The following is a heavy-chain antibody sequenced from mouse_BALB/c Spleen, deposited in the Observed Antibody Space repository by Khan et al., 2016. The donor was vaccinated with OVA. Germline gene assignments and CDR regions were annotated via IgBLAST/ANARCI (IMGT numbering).Heavy chain of an antibody. CDR2: ISYSGST. J-gene: IGHJ2*01. Sequence: VQLQESGPGLVKPSQSLSLTCTVTGYSITSGYGWNCIRQFPGNKLEWMGYISYSGSTNYNPSLKSLISITRDTSKNQFFLQLNSVTTEDTATYYCARTARIKYWGQGTTLTVSS. D-gene: IGHD1-2*01. CDR1: GYSITSGYG. V-gene: IGHV3-2*02. CDR3: ARTARIKY.